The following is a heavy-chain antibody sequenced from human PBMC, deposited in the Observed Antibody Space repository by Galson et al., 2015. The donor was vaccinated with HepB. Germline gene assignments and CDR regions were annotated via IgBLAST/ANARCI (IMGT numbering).Heavy chain of an antibody. Sequence: SVKVSCKASGYTFTSYGISWVRQAPGQGLEWMGWISAYNGNTNYAQKLQGRVTMTTDTSTSTAYMELRSLRSDDTAVYYCARGPVVVTQYYYYYYYMDVWGKWTTVTVSS. CDR3: ARGPVVVTQYYYYYYYMDV. V-gene: IGHV1-18*01. D-gene: IGHD3-22*01. J-gene: IGHJ6*03. CDR2: ISAYNGNT. CDR1: GYTFTSYG.